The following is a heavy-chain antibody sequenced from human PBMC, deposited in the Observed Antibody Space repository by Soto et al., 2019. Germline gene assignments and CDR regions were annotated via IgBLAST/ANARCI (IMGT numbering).Heavy chain of an antibody. J-gene: IGHJ4*02. CDR2: IWHDGSRR. V-gene: IGHV3-33*01. CDR3: ARDFGRDQPIDY. D-gene: IGHD3-16*01. Sequence: QVQLVESGGGVAQSGTSLTLSCGASGFPLRNYGMHWVRQPPGKGLEWVAVIWHDGSRREYADTVEGRFTISRDNSRNTVYLQMNSLRAEDTALYYCARDFGRDQPIDYWGQGTLVTVSP. CDR1: GFPLRNYG.